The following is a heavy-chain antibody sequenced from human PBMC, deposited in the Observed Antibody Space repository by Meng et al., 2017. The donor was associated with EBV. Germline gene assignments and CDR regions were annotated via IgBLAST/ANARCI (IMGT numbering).Heavy chain of an antibody. Sequence: SGAKVKKPGAVVKVPGKASGYTLTRHWMHWVRQAPGQGLEWMGIINPSDGYSMDEQKFQGRVTVTADRPTATAYMVLRNLRSDDTASYYCARGTPGRSYSDYWGPGTLVTVSS. CDR3: ARGTPGRSYSDY. D-gene: IGHD3-10*01. V-gene: IGHV1-46*01. J-gene: IGHJ4*02. CDR2: INPSDGYS. CDR1: GYTLTRHW.